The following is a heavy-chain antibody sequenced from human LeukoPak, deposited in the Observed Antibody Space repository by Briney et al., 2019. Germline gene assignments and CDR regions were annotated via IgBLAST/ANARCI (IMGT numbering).Heavy chain of an antibody. Sequence: PGESLKISCKGSGYSFTSYWIGWVRQMPGKGLEWMGIIYPGDSDTRYSPSFQGQVTISADKSTSTAYLQWGSLKASDTAMYYCARRYSGYDSPYYYGMDVWGQGTTVTVSS. CDR1: GYSFTSYW. CDR2: IYPGDSDT. CDR3: ARRYSGYDSPYYYGMDV. J-gene: IGHJ6*02. D-gene: IGHD5-12*01. V-gene: IGHV5-51*01.